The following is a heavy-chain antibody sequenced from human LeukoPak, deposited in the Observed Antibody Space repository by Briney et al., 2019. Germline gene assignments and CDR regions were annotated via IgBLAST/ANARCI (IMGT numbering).Heavy chain of an antibody. Sequence: GGSLRLSCAASGFTFSSYWMHWVRQAPGKGLVWVSRISSDGSITSYADSAKGRFTIPRDNAKNTLYLQMNSLRAEDTSVYYCARDRNTGSSYENLFEYWGQGSLVSVSS. J-gene: IGHJ4*02. V-gene: IGHV3-74*01. D-gene: IGHD1-26*01. CDR1: GFTFSSYW. CDR3: ARDRNTGSSYENLFEY. CDR2: ISSDGSIT.